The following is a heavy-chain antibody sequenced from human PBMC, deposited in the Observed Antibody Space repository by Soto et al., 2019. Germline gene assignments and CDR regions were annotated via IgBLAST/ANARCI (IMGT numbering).Heavy chain of an antibody. CDR3: ARGFGYRYIKWFYYYGMDG. J-gene: IGHJ6*02. CDR1: GGSFSGYY. Sequence: PSETLSLTCAVYGGSFSGYYWSWIRQPPGKGLEWIGEINHSGSTNYNPSLKSRATISVDTSKNQFSLKLSSVTAADTAVYYCARGFGYRYIKWFYYYGMDGWGQGTTVTVSS. D-gene: IGHD5-18*01. CDR2: INHSGST. V-gene: IGHV4-34*01.